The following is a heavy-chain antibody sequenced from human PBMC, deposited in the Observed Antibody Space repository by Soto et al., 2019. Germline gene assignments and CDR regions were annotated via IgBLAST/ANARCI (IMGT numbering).Heavy chain of an antibody. V-gene: IGHV3-64D*06. J-gene: IGHJ4*02. D-gene: IGHD3-22*01. Sequence: PGGSRRLSCSASGFTFSIYAMHWARQVPGKGLEYVSSISTNGGSTDYADSVKGRFAISRDNSKNTVYLQMSSLRVEDMAVYYCVKGEYYYDSSGYYPFDYWGQGTLVTVSS. CDR1: GFTFSIYA. CDR2: ISTNGGST. CDR3: VKGEYYYDSSGYYPFDY.